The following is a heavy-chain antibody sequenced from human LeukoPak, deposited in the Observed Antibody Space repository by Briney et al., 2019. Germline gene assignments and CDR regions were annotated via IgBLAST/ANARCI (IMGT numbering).Heavy chain of an antibody. J-gene: IGHJ6*03. CDR1: GGSISRHY. Sequence: SETLSLTCTVSGGSISRHYWSWIRQPPGKGLEWIGYIYYSGSTNYNPSLKSRVTISVDTSKNQFSLKLSSVTAADTAVYYCARVGQLRVLDYYSYYMDVWGKGTTVTVSS. V-gene: IGHV4-59*11. D-gene: IGHD6-6*01. CDR2: IYYSGST. CDR3: ARVGQLRVLDYYSYYMDV.